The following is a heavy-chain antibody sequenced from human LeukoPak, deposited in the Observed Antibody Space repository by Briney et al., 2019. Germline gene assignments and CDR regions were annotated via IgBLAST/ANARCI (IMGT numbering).Heavy chain of an antibody. J-gene: IGHJ4*02. D-gene: IGHD6-13*01. CDR3: ARDSLRFSGTFDY. V-gene: IGHV1-69*13. CDR2: IIPIFGTA. CDR1: GGTFSSYA. Sequence: SVKVSCKASGGTFSSYAISWVRQAPGQGLEWMGGIIPIFGTANYAQKFQGRVTITADESTSTAYMELSSLRSEDTAVYYCARDSLRFSGTFDYWGQGTLVTVSS.